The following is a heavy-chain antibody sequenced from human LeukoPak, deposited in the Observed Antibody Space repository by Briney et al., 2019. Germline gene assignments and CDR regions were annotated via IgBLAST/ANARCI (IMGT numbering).Heavy chain of an antibody. CDR1: RGSISSYY. V-gene: IGHV4-59*01. Sequence: AETLSLTCTVSRGSISSYYWSWIRRPPGKGLEWIGYIYYSGSTNYNPSLKSRVTISVDTSKNQFSLKLSSVTAADTAVYYCARDRDYDILTGYYRIFDYWGQGTLVTVSS. D-gene: IGHD3-9*01. J-gene: IGHJ4*02. CDR2: IYYSGST. CDR3: ARDRDYDILTGYYRIFDY.